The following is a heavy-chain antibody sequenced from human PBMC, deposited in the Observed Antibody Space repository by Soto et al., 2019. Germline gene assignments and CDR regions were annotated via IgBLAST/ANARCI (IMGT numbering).Heavy chain of an antibody. CDR3: ARDTDRRDYGGNSVYYYGMDV. CDR1: GGTFSSYA. J-gene: IGHJ6*02. V-gene: IGHV1-69*19. Sequence: QVQLVQSGAEVKKPGSSVNVSCKASGGTFSSYAISWVRQAPGKGLEWVGGIIPIFGTANYAQRFQGRVTITADESTSTAYMELSSLRSEDTALYYCARDTDRRDYGGNSVYYYGMDVWGQGTTVTVSS. D-gene: IGHD4-17*01. CDR2: IIPIFGTA.